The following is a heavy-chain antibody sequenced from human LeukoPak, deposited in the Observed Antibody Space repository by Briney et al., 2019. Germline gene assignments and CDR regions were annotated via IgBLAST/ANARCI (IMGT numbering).Heavy chain of an antibody. D-gene: IGHD2-15*01. Sequence: PSETLSLTCTVSGGSISGGNYYWSWIRQPAGKGLYWIGRVYTSGRTNYNPSLRNRVSMSLDTSKNHFSLTLNSVTAADTAVYYCARVSTLDGIVLDSWGQGILVTVSP. CDR2: VYTSGRT. J-gene: IGHJ4*02. V-gene: IGHV4-61*02. CDR1: GGSISGGNYY. CDR3: ARVSTLDGIVLDS.